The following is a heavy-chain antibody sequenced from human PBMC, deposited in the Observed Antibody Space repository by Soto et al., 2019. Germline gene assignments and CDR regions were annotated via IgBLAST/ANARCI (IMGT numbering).Heavy chain of an antibody. J-gene: IGHJ3*01. D-gene: IGHD3-22*01. V-gene: IGHV1-18*01. CDR3: ARAFVYQGSDSRGYSFDAFDF. CDR2: ISAHTGSS. CDR1: GYTFTSSG. Sequence: QVQLVQSGAEVKKPGASVKVSCKASGYTFTSSGISWVRQAPGQGLEWMGWISAHTGSSEYAQRFQGRVTMTTDSSTSTAYMELRSLRSEDTAVYYCARAFVYQGSDSRGYSFDAFDFWGPGTLVTVSS.